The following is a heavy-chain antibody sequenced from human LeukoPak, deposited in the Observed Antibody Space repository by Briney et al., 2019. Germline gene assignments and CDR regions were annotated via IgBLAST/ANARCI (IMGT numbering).Heavy chain of an antibody. CDR2: IIPILGIA. V-gene: IGHV1-69*04. Sequence: SVKVSCKASGGTFSSYTISWVRQAPGQGPEWMGRIIPILGIANYAQKFQGRVTITADKSTSTAYMELSSLRSEDTAVYYCARDRPGYSGYDDQGVDWFDPWGQGTLVTVSS. J-gene: IGHJ5*02. D-gene: IGHD5-12*01. CDR1: GGTFSSYT. CDR3: ARDRPGYSGYDDQGVDWFDP.